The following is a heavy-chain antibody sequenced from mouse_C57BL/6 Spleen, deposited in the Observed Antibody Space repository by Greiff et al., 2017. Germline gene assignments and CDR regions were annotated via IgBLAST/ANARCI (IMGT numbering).Heavy chain of an antibody. J-gene: IGHJ3*01. D-gene: IGHD3-2*02. V-gene: IGHV1-82*01. CDR3: ARRASQGFAY. CDR2: IYPGDGDT. CDR1: GYAFSSSW. Sequence: VQLQQSGPELVKPGASVKISCKASGYAFSSSWMNWVKPRPGKGLEWIGRIYPGDGDTNYNGKFKGKATLTADKSSSTVYMQLSSLTSEDSAVYFCARRASQGFAYWGQGTLVTVSA.